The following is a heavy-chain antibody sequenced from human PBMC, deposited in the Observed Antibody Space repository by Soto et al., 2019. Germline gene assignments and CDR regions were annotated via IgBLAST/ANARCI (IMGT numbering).Heavy chain of an antibody. CDR2: ISGSGGST. D-gene: IGHD2-2*01. Sequence: GGSLRLSCAASGFTFSSYAMSWVRQAPGKGLEWVSAISGSGGSTYYADSVKGRFTISRDNSKNTLYLQMNSLRAEDTAVYYCARRGSSTLTFDYWGQGTLVTVSS. J-gene: IGHJ4*02. CDR1: GFTFSSYA. V-gene: IGHV3-23*01. CDR3: ARRGSSTLTFDY.